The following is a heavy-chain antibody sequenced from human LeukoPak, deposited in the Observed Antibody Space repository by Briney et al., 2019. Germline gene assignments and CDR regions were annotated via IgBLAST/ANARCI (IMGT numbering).Heavy chain of an antibody. Sequence: SQTLSLTCTVSGGSISSGGYYWSWIRQHPGKGLEWIGYIYYSGSTYYNPSLKSRVTISVDTSKNQFSLKLSSVTAADTAVYYCAKAESGVTMIVVVIGYFDYWGQGTLVTVSS. J-gene: IGHJ4*02. CDR1: GGSISSGGYY. D-gene: IGHD3-22*01. CDR3: AKAESGVTMIVVVIGYFDY. V-gene: IGHV4-31*03. CDR2: IYYSGST.